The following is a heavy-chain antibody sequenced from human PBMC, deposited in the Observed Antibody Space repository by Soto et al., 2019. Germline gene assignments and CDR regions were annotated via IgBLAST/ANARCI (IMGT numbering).Heavy chain of an antibody. CDR3: AKGGVAAARGYFDY. D-gene: IGHD6-13*01. J-gene: IGHJ4*02. Sequence: DVQLLESGGGLVKPGGSLRLSCAASGFSFRSYGLSWVRQAPGKGLEWVSDISGSGSVTNYADPVKGRFTISRDNSNNTLFLQMNSLRAEDTAVYYCAKGGVAAARGYFDYWGQGTLVTVSS. CDR1: GFSFRSYG. V-gene: IGHV3-23*01. CDR2: ISGSGSVT.